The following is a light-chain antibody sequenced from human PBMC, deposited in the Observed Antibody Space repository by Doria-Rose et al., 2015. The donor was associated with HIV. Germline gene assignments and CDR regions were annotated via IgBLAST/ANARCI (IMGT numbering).Light chain of an antibody. Sequence: AIRMTQSPSSLSASTGDRVTITCRASQDISNYLAWYQQKPGKAPKLLIYAASTLQSGVPSRFSGCGSGTDFTLTISYLQSEDFATYYWQQYYSYPPTFGQGTKVEVK. J-gene: IGKJ1*01. CDR1: QDISNY. V-gene: IGKV1-8*01. CDR3: QQYYSYPPT. CDR2: AAS.